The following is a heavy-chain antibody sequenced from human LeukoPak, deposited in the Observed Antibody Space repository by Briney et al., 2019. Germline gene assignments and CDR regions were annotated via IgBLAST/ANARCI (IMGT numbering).Heavy chain of an antibody. V-gene: IGHV4-34*01. CDR2: INQSGST. CDR1: GGSFSGYY. Sequence: TSETLSLTCAVYGGSFSGYYWSWIRQPPGKGLEWIGEINQSGSTNYNPSLKSRVTISVDTSKNQFSLKLSSVTAADTAVYYCARGSYSSGWYRRYFQHWGQGTLVTVSS. D-gene: IGHD6-19*01. CDR3: ARGSYSSGWYRRYFQH. J-gene: IGHJ1*01.